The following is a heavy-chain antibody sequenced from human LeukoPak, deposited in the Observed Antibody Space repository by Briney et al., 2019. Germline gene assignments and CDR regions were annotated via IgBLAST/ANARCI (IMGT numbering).Heavy chain of an antibody. Sequence: PGGSLRLSCAASGFTFSSYSMNWVRQAPGKGLEWVSSISSSSSYIYYADSVKGRFTISRDNAKNSLYLQMNSLRAEDTAVYYCARDLTPRYYYDSSGYYRPSGSDAFDIWGQGTMVTVSS. V-gene: IGHV3-21*01. CDR3: ARDLTPRYYYDSSGYYRPSGSDAFDI. CDR1: GFTFSSYS. D-gene: IGHD3-22*01. CDR2: ISSSSSYI. J-gene: IGHJ3*02.